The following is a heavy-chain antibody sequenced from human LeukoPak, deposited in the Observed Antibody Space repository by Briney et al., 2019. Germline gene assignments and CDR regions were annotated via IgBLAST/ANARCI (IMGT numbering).Heavy chain of an antibody. V-gene: IGHV3-23*01. J-gene: IGHJ4*02. CDR1: GFTFSTYT. CDR2: IGSSGGGI. D-gene: IGHD7-27*01. Sequence: GGSLRLSCAASGFTFSTYTVYWVRHPPGKGLEWVSIIGSSGGGIHYADSVKGRLTISRDNSKNALYLQMNSLRVEDTVVYYCAIDPNWGTHSWGQGVLVTVSS. CDR3: AIDPNWGTHS.